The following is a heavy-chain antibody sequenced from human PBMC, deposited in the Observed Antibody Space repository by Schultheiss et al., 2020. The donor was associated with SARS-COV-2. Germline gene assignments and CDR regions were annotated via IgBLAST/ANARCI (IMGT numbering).Heavy chain of an antibody. V-gene: IGHV3-48*04. Sequence: GGSLRLSCAASGFTFSSHGMHWVRQAPGKGLEWVSYISSSGSTIYYADSVKGRFTISRDNAKNSLYLQMNSLRAEDTAVYYCARDGRVPYGMDVWGQGTTVTVSS. CDR2: ISSSGSTI. CDR3: ARDGRVPYGMDV. CDR1: GFTFSSHG. J-gene: IGHJ6*02. D-gene: IGHD4/OR15-4a*01.